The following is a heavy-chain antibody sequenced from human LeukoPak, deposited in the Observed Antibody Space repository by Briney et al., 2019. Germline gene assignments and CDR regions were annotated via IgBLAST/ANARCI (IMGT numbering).Heavy chain of an antibody. CDR3: AREGTGNWPEP. J-gene: IGHJ5*02. V-gene: IGHV4-38-2*01. D-gene: IGHD1-1*01. CDR1: GYSISSGYY. CDR2: IYHSGST. Sequence: SETLSLTCAFSGYSISSGYYWGWIRQPPGKGLEWIGSIYHSGSTYYNPSLKSRVTISVGTSKNQFSLKLSSVTAADTAVYYCAREGTGNWPEPWCQGTLVTVSS.